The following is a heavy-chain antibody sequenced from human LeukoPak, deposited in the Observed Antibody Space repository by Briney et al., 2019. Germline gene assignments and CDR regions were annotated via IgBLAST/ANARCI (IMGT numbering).Heavy chain of an antibody. Sequence: SETLSLTCSVSGGSISSYYWSWIRQPPGKGLEWIGYIHYIGSTNYNPSLKSRVTISVDTSKNQFSLKLSSVTAADTAVYYCARNRSMSTGIDPWGQGTLVTVSS. V-gene: IGHV4-59*01. CDR1: GGSISSYY. J-gene: IGHJ5*02. D-gene: IGHD1-1*01. CDR3: ARNRSMSTGIDP. CDR2: IHYIGST.